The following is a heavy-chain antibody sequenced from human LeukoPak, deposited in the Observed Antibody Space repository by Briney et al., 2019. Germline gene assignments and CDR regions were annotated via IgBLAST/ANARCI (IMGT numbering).Heavy chain of an antibody. CDR3: ARVTVYSSSFDY. Sequence: ASVTVSCKASGYTFTSYGISWVRQAPGQGLEWMGWISAYNGNTNYAQKLQGRVTMTTDTSTSTVYMELSSLRSEDTAVYYCARVTVYSSSFDYWGQGTLVTVSS. CDR1: GYTFTSYG. CDR2: ISAYNGNT. J-gene: IGHJ4*02. D-gene: IGHD6-6*01. V-gene: IGHV1-18*01.